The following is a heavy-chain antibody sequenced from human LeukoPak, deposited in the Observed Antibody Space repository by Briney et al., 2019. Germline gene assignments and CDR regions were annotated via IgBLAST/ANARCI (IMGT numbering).Heavy chain of an antibody. CDR3: ARVPAFYYGDYWTSSNYFDY. CDR1: GVSISDTEW. Sequence: SGTLSLTCAVSGVSISDTEWWSWVRQPPGKGLEWIGEIFQSGSTNYNPSLKSRVTISVDKSKNQFSLKLSSVTAADTAVYYCARVPAFYYGDYWTSSNYFDYWGQGTLVTVSS. V-gene: IGHV4-4*02. D-gene: IGHD4-17*01. CDR2: IFQSGST. J-gene: IGHJ4*02.